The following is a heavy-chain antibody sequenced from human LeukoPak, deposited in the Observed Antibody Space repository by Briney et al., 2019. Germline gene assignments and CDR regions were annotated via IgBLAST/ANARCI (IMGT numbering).Heavy chain of an antibody. CDR3: ARRPPTGAALDH. CDR2: ISSSTSTI. CDR1: GFTFSVYG. Sequence: PGGSLRLSCAASGFTFSVYGMNWVRQAPGKGLEWISYISSSTSTINYADSVKGRLTISRDNANDSLFLQMHSLGVDDTAVYYCARRPPTGAALDHWGQGTPVTVSS. J-gene: IGHJ5*02. D-gene: IGHD6-6*01. V-gene: IGHV3-48*01.